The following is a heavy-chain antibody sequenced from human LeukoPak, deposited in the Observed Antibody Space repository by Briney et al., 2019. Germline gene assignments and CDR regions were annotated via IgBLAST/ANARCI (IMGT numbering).Heavy chain of an antibody. Sequence: GGSLRLSCAASGFTVSSNYMGWVRQAPGKGLEWVSVIYSGGSTYYADSVKGRFTISRDNSKNTLYLQMNSLRAEDTAVYYCARSITMVRGASYWGQGTLVTVSS. V-gene: IGHV3-53*01. CDR2: IYSGGST. CDR1: GFTVSSNY. D-gene: IGHD3-10*01. CDR3: ARSITMVRGASY. J-gene: IGHJ4*02.